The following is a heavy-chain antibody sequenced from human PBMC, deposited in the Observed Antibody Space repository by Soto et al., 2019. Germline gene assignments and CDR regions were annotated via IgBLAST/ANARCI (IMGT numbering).Heavy chain of an antibody. CDR1: GGSISSGGYY. Sequence: PSETLSLTCTVSGGSISSGGYYWSLIRQHPGKGLEWIGYIYYSGSTYYNPSLKSRVTISVDTSKYQFSLKLSSVTAADTAVYYCARDRRSGNWNDYYYFGMDVWGQGTTVTVSS. V-gene: IGHV4-31*03. CDR3: ARDRRSGNWNDYYYFGMDV. D-gene: IGHD1-1*01. CDR2: IYYSGST. J-gene: IGHJ6*01.